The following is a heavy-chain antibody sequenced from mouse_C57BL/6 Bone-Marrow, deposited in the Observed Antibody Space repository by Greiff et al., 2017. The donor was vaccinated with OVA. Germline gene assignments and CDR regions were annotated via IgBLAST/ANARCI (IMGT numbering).Heavy chain of an antibody. V-gene: IGHV1-50*01. CDR3: AQRRPNYYAMDY. Sequence: QVQLQQSGAELVKPGASVKLSCKASGYTFTSYWMQWVKQRPGQGLEWIGEIDPSDSYTNYNQKFKGKATLTVDTSSSTAYMQLSSLTSEDSAVYYCAQRRPNYYAMDYWGQGTSVTVSS. D-gene: IGHD3-2*02. CDR2: IDPSDSYT. CDR1: GYTFTSYW. J-gene: IGHJ4*01.